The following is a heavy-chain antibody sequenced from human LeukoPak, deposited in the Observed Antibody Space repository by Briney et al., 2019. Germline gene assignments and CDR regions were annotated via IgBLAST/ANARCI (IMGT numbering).Heavy chain of an antibody. Sequence: PGGSLRLSCAASGFTFSSYSMNWVRQAPGKGLEWVSSISSSTNYINYADSVKGRFTISRDNAKNSLYLQMNSLRAEDTAVYYCARDLLAAVKGGGYWGQGTLVTVSS. D-gene: IGHD6-13*01. CDR1: GFTFSSYS. V-gene: IGHV3-21*01. J-gene: IGHJ4*02. CDR3: ARDLLAAVKGGGY. CDR2: ISSSTNYI.